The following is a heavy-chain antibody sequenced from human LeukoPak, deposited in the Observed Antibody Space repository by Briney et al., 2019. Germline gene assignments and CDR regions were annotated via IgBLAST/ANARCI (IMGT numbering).Heavy chain of an antibody. D-gene: IGHD2/OR15-2a*01. CDR1: GFSLTTSAVG. J-gene: IGHJ5*02. CDR3: AHRGKYLTWFDP. CDR2: IYSDDDK. V-gene: IGHV2-5*02. Sequence: SGPTLVKPIQTLTLTCTFSGFSLTTSAVGVGWIRKLPGQALEWLALIYSDDDKRYNPSLKSRLSITKDTSKNQVVLTMTNVDLVDTATYFCAHRGKYLTWFDPWGQGTLVIVSS.